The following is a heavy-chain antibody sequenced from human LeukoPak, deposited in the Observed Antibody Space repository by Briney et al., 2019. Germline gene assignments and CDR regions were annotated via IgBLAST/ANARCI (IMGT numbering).Heavy chain of an antibody. CDR2: IYYSGST. CDR1: GGSISSSSYY. V-gene: IGHV4-39*01. CDR3: ARLKGGSGLVDY. Sequence: SETLSLTCTVSGGSISSSSYYWGWIRQPPGKGLEWIGSIYYSGSTYYNPSLKSRVTISVDTSKNQFSLKLSAVTAADTAVYYRARLKGGSGLVDYWGQGTLVTVSS. D-gene: IGHD6-19*01. J-gene: IGHJ4*02.